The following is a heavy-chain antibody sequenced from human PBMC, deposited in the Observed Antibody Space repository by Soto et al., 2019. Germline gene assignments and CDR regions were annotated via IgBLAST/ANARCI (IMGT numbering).Heavy chain of an antibody. D-gene: IGHD5-18*01. CDR1: GFTFSSYG. CDR3: AKAGSTAMVQLD. J-gene: IGHJ4*02. V-gene: IGHV3-30*18. CDR2: ISYDGSNK. Sequence: GGSLRLSCAASGFTFSSYGMHWVRQAPGKGLEWVAVISYDGSNKYYADSVKGRFTISRDNSKNTLYLQMNSLRAEDTAVYHCAKAGSTAMVQLDWGQGTLVTVSS.